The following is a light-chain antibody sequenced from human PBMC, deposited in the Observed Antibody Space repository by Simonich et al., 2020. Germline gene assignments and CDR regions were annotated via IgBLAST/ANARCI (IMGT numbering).Light chain of an antibody. Sequence: SYELTQQPSVSVSPGQTARITCSGDALPKQYAYWYQQQPGQAPVLVIYKDSERPSGIPERFSRSSSGTTVTLTISGVQAEDEADYYCQSAASSGTVFGGGTKLTVL. CDR2: KDS. J-gene: IGLJ2*01. CDR3: QSAASSGTV. V-gene: IGLV3-25*03. CDR1: ALPKQY.